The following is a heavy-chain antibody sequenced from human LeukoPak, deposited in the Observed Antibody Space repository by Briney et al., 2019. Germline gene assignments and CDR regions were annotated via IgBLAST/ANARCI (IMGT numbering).Heavy chain of an antibody. CDR2: ISSSSSYI. CDR3: ARYYDSSGYYNYYYYYMDV. Sequence: GGSLRLSCAASGFTFSSYSMNWVRQAPGKGLEWVSSISSSSSYIYYADSVKVRFTISRDNAKNSLYLQMNSLRVEDTAVYYCARYYDSSGYYNYYYYYMDVWGKGTTVTVSS. CDR1: GFTFSSYS. V-gene: IGHV3-21*01. D-gene: IGHD3-22*01. J-gene: IGHJ6*03.